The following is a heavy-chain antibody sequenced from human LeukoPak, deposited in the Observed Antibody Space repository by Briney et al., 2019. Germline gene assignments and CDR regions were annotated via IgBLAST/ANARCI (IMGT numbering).Heavy chain of an antibody. V-gene: IGHV4-39*01. J-gene: IGHJ4*02. Sequence: SETLSLTCTVSGGSLSSSGYYWGWIRQPPGKSLEWIGTIYYSGSTSYNPSLKSRLTTFVDTSKSQFSLKLSSVTAADTAVYYCARHSDWELLRPFDYWGQGILVTVSS. CDR2: IYYSGST. D-gene: IGHD1-26*01. CDR1: GGSLSSSGYY. CDR3: ARHSDWELLRPFDY.